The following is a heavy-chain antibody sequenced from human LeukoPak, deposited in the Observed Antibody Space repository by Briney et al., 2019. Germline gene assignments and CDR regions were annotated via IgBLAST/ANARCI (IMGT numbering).Heavy chain of an antibody. CDR2: ISYDGSNK. CDR1: GFTFSSYA. J-gene: IGHJ4*02. D-gene: IGHD2-2*01. Sequence: GGSLRLSCAASGFTFSSYAMHWVRQAPGKGLEWVAVISYDGSNKYYADSVKGRFTISRDNSKNTLYLQMNSLRAEDTAVYYCARQMRPEVVPAAEREMGPDYWGQGTLVTVSS. V-gene: IGHV3-30-3*01. CDR3: ARQMRPEVVPAAEREMGPDY.